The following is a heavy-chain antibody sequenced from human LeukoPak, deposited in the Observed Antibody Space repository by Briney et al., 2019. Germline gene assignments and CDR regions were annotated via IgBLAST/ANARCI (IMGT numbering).Heavy chain of an antibody. Sequence: GASVKVSCKASGGTFSSYAISWVRQAPGQGLEWMGRIIPILGIANYAQKLQGRVTITADKSTSTAYMELSSLRSEDTAVYYCARDNDYGDSLSWGQGTLVTVSS. CDR1: GGTFSSYA. D-gene: IGHD4-17*01. CDR2: IIPILGIA. CDR3: ARDNDYGDSLS. J-gene: IGHJ4*02. V-gene: IGHV1-69*04.